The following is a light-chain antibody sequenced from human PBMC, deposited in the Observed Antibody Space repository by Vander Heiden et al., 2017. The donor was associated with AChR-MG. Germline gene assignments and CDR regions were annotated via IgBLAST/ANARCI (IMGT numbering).Light chain of an antibody. CDR3: SSYTSSSVV. CDR2: EVS. J-gene: IGLJ2*01. V-gene: IGLV2-18*02. Sequence: QSALTQPPSVSGSPGQSVTISCTGTSSDVGSYNRVSWYQQPPGTAPKLMIYEVSNRPSGVPDRFSGSKSGNTASLTISGLQAEDEADYHCSSYTSSSVVFGGGTKLTVL. CDR1: SSDVGSYNR.